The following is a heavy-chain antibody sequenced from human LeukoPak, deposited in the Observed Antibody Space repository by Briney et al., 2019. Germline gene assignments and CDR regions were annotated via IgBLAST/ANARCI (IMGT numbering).Heavy chain of an antibody. CDR1: GFSFSRYG. V-gene: IGHV3-23*01. CDR3: AKGGGGYSGFDI. CDR2: ISGSGGST. D-gene: IGHD1-26*01. Sequence: PGGSLRLSCAASGFSFSRYGMSWTRQAPGKGLEWVSAISGSGGSTFYADSVKGRFTISRDNSNNTFYLEMNSLRAEDAAVYYCAKGGGGYSGFDIWGHGTMVTVS. J-gene: IGHJ3*02.